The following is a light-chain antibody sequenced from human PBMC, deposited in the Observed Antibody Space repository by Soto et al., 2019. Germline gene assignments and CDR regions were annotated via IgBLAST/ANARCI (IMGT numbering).Light chain of an antibody. Sequence: EIVLTQSPGTLSLSPGERATLSCRASQSVSVNSLAWYQQKGGQAPRLLIYAASTGATGVPDRFSGTGSGTDFALTISRLETDDSAVYYCQQYGGSPFTFGPGTKVDIK. J-gene: IGKJ3*01. CDR1: QSVSVNS. CDR2: AAS. CDR3: QQYGGSPFT. V-gene: IGKV3-20*01.